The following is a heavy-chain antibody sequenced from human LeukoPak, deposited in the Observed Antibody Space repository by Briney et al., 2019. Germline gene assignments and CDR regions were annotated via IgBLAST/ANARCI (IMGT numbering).Heavy chain of an antibody. CDR2: ISAHNGNT. J-gene: IGHJ4*02. D-gene: IGHD1-26*01. CDR1: GYTFTSYG. Sequence: ASVKVSCKASGYTFTSYGISWVRQAPGQGLEWMGWISAHNGNTNYAQKLQGRVTMTTDTSTSTAYMELRSLRSDDTAVYYCAREGSSGSYWGLFDYWGQGTLVTVSS. CDR3: AREGSSGSYWGLFDY. V-gene: IGHV1-18*01.